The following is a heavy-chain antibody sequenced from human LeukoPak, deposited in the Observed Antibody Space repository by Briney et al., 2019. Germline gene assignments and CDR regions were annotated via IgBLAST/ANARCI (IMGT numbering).Heavy chain of an antibody. V-gene: IGHV4-59*01. CDR1: GGSISSYY. CDR3: ARVEVTMIGGWFDP. D-gene: IGHD3-22*01. Sequence: PSETLSLTCTVSGGSISSYYWSWIRQPPGKGLEWIGYIYYSGSTNYNPSLKSRVTISVDTSKNQFSLKLSSVTAADTAVYYCARVEVTMIGGWFDPWGQGTLVTVPS. J-gene: IGHJ5*02. CDR2: IYYSGST.